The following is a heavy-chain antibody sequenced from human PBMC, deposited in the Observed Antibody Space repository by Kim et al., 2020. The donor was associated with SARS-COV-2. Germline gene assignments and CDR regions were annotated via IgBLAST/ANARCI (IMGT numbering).Heavy chain of an antibody. CDR3: ARDRVGATRGWFDP. CDR2: IYYSGST. Sequence: SETLSLTCTVSGGSISSGGYYWSWIRQHPGKGLEWIGYIYYSGSTYYNPSLKSRVTISVDTSKNQFSLKLSSVTAADTAVYYCARDRVGATRGWFDPWGQGTLVTVSS. CDR1: GGSISSGGYY. V-gene: IGHV4-31*03. J-gene: IGHJ5*02. D-gene: IGHD1-26*01.